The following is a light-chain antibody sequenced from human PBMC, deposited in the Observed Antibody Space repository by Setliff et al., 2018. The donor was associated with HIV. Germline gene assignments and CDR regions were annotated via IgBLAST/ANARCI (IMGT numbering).Light chain of an antibody. CDR3: SSYTGSSTFVV. CDR1: SSGIGLYYR. Sequence: QSALTQPPSVSGSPGQSVTISCTGTSSGIGLYYRVSWYHQPPGTTPKLMIYEVSNRPSGVPDRFSGSKSGNTASLTISGLHAEDEGDYYCSSYTGSSTFVVFGTGTKVTVL. CDR2: EVS. J-gene: IGLJ1*01. V-gene: IGLV2-18*02.